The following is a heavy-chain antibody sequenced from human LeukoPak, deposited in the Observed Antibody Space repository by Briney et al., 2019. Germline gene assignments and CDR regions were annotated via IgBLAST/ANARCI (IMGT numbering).Heavy chain of an antibody. V-gene: IGHV3-53*01. J-gene: IGHJ6*02. Sequence: GGSLRFTCAASGFTVSSNYMSWVRQAPGKELEWVSVIYSGGRTYYADSVKGRFAISRDNSKNTLYLQMNSLRAEDTAVYYCARHFYGDYVTDPYYGMDFWGQGTTVTVSS. CDR1: GFTVSSNY. CDR2: IYSGGRT. D-gene: IGHD4-17*01. CDR3: ARHFYGDYVTDPYYGMDF.